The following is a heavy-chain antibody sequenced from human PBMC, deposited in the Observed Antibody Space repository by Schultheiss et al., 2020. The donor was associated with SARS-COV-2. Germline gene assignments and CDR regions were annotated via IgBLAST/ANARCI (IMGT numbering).Heavy chain of an antibody. CDR3: AKDRIIWNSSFDY. J-gene: IGHJ4*02. D-gene: IGHD1-7*01. CDR2: ISATGDST. CDR1: GFTFSNFA. V-gene: IGHV3-23*01. Sequence: GGSLRLSCAASGFTFSNFAMSWVRQPPGKGLQWVSGISATGDSTHTEDSVRGRFTISRDNSENTLYLQMNSLRAEDTGVYYCAKDRIIWNSSFDYWGQGTLVTVSS.